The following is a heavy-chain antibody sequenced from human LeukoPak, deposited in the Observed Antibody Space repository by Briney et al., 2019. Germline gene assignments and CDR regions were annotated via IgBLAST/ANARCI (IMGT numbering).Heavy chain of an antibody. CDR2: ISSSSSYI. V-gene: IGHV3-21*01. CDR1: GFTFSSYS. J-gene: IGHJ4*02. D-gene: IGHD5-24*01. CDR3: AKSLEVATRRGYFDY. Sequence: GGSLRLSCAASGFTFSSYSMNWVRQAPGKGLEWVSSISSSSSYIYYADSVKGRFTISRDNSKNTLYLQMNSLRAEDTAVYYCAKSLEVATRRGYFDYWAREPWSPSPQ.